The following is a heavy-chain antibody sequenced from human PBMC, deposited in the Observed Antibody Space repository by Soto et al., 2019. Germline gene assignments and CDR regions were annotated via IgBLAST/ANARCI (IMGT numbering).Heavy chain of an antibody. CDR2: INPSGGST. V-gene: IGHV1-46*03. J-gene: IGHJ4*02. CDR1: GYTFTSYY. Sequence: QVQLVQSGAEVKKPGASVKVSCNASGYTFTSYYMHWVRQTPGQGLEWMGIINPSGGSTSYAQKFQGRVTMTRETSTSTVYMELSILRSEDTAVYYCARDRAVTTTEIFDYWGQGTLVTVSS. CDR3: ARDRAVTTTEIFDY. D-gene: IGHD4-17*01.